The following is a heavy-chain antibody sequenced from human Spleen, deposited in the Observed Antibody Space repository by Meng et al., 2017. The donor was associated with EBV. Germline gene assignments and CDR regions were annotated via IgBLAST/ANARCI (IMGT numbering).Heavy chain of an antibody. D-gene: IGHD6-13*01. CDR3: AKVISSWYLGWFDT. CDR1: GFTFSSYA. J-gene: IGHJ5*02. Sequence: EVQLLESGGGLVQPGGSLRLSCSASGFTFSSYAMSWVRQAPGKGLQWVSGISGSSSSTWYADSVKGRFTISRDNSKNTLYLQMNSLRAEDTAVYYCAKVISSWYLGWFDTWGQGTLVTVSS. CDR2: ISGSSSST. V-gene: IGHV3-23*01.